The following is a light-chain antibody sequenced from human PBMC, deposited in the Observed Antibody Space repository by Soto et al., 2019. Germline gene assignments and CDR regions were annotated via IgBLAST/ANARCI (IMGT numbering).Light chain of an antibody. CDR2: GAS. CDR1: QSVSSN. J-gene: IGKJ1*01. V-gene: IGKV3-15*01. CDR3: HQYNNWPPWT. Sequence: EIVMTQSPATLSVSPGDRATLSCRASQSVSSNLAWYQQKPGQAPRLLIYGASTRATGIPARFSGSGSGTEFTLTISSLQSEDYAVYYCHQYNNWPPWTFGQGTKVDIK.